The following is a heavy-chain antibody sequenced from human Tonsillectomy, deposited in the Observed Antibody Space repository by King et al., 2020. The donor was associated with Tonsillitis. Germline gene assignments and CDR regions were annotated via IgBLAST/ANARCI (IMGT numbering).Heavy chain of an antibody. Sequence: QLVQSGAEVKKPGASVKVSCKASGYTFTGYYMHWVRQAPGQGLEWMGWINPNSGGTNYAQRFQGRVTMTRDTSISTAYMELSRLRSDDTAVYYCERNGWRGVGSGDYDAFDIWGQGTMVTVSS. J-gene: IGHJ3*02. V-gene: IGHV1-2*02. CDR2: INPNSGGT. D-gene: IGHD4-17*01. CDR1: GYTFTGYY. CDR3: ERNGWRGVGSGDYDAFDI.